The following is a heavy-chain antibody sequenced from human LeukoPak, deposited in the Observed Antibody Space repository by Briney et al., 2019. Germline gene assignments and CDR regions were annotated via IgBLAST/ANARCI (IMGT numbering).Heavy chain of an antibody. D-gene: IGHD5-18*01. Sequence: SVKVSCKASGGTFRSHPLNWVRQAPGQGLEWMGVIIPMFGTVNYAQKFQGRVTIMADKSTSTAYMELSSLRSEDTAVYYCMGGADTALVTGIDCWGQGTLVTVSS. J-gene: IGHJ4*02. CDR3: MGGADTALVTGIDC. CDR1: GGTFRSHP. V-gene: IGHV1-69*06. CDR2: IIPMFGTV.